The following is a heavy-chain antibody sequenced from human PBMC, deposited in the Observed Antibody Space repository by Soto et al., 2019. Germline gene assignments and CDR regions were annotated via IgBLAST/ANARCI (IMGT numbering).Heavy chain of an antibody. Sequence: PSETLSLTCTVSGGSISRSTYYWGWIRQPPGKGLEWIGSIYYSGSTYYRPSLKSRVTISVDKSKNQFSLKLSSVTAADTAVYYCATGLWFGELLSFGGYYYYGMDVWGQGTTVTVSS. CDR2: IYYSGST. CDR1: GGSISRSTYY. V-gene: IGHV4-39*07. J-gene: IGHJ6*02. CDR3: ATGLWFGELLSFGGYYYYGMDV. D-gene: IGHD3-10*01.